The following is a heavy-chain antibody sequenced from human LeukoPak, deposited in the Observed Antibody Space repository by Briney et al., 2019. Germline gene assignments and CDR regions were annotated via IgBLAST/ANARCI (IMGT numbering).Heavy chain of an antibody. Sequence: SETLSLTCTVSGGSISIYYWSWIRQPPGKGLEWIGYIYYSGSTNYNPSLKSRVTISVDTSKNQFSLKLSSVTAADTAVYYCAKIYDSSGYSDAFDIWGQGTMVTVSS. CDR1: GGSISIYY. CDR2: IYYSGST. CDR3: AKIYDSSGYSDAFDI. V-gene: IGHV4-59*01. J-gene: IGHJ3*02. D-gene: IGHD3-22*01.